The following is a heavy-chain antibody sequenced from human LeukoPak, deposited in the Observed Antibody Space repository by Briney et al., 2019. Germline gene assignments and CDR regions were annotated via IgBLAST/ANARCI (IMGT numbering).Heavy chain of an antibody. Sequence: SETLSLTCTVFGGSISSYYWSWIRQPPGKGLEWIGYIYTSGSTNYNPSLKSRVTISVDTSKNQFSLKLSSVTAADTAVYYCARETGGGRPSTTFDPWGQGTLVTVSS. J-gene: IGHJ5*02. CDR3: ARETGGGRPSTTFDP. V-gene: IGHV4-4*09. CDR1: GGSISSYY. D-gene: IGHD2-15*01. CDR2: IYTSGST.